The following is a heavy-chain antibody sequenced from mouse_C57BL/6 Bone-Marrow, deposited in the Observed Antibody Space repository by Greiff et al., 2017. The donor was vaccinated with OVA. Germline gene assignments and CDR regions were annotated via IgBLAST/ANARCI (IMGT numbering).Heavy chain of an antibody. CDR3: ARRGVGEYYFDY. D-gene: IGHD3-1*01. Sequence: EVQGVESGGDLVKPGGSLKLSCAASGFTFSSYGMSWVRQTPDKRLEWVATISSGGSYTYYPDSVKGRFTISRDNAKNTLYLQMSSLKSEDTAMYYCARRGVGEYYFDYWGQGTTLTVSS. CDR2: ISSGGSYT. V-gene: IGHV5-6*01. CDR1: GFTFSSYG. J-gene: IGHJ2*01.